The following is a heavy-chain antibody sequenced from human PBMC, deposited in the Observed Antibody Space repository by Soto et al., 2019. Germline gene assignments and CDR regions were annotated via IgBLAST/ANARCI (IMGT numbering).Heavy chain of an antibody. D-gene: IGHD6-6*01. CDR1: GYSISSGYY. J-gene: IGHJ4*02. CDR2: IYHSGGT. Sequence: SETLSLTCAVSGYSISSGYYWGWIRQPPGKGLEWIGSIYHSGGTYYNPSLKSRVTISVDTSKNQFSLKLSSVTAADTAVYYCARASRIGSSSSRWGQGTLVTVSS. CDR3: ARASRIGSSSSR. V-gene: IGHV4-38-2*01.